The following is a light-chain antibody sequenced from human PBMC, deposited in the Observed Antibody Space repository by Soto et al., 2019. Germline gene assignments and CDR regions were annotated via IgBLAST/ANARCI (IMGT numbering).Light chain of an antibody. Sequence: EIVLTQSPATLSLSPGERATLSCRASQSVNRYLLWYQQKPGQPPRLLIYDASNRATGIPARFSGSGSGTDYTLTISSLEAEESAIYYCQHRRDWPLTFGGGTKVEIK. J-gene: IGKJ4*01. CDR3: QHRRDWPLT. CDR1: QSVNRY. CDR2: DAS. V-gene: IGKV3-11*01.